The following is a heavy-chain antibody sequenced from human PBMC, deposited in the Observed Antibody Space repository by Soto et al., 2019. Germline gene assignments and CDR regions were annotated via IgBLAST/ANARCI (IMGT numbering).Heavy chain of an antibody. CDR1: GFTFGSNW. J-gene: IGHJ4*02. CDR2: IKRDGSEK. Sequence: QPGGSLRLSCAASGFTFGSNWMSWVRQAPGKGLEWVANIKRDGSEKYYVDSVKGRFTISRDNAKNTLYLQMNSLRADDTAVYYCASLEWESTGYADYWGQGTPVTVSS. V-gene: IGHV3-7*03. CDR3: ASLEWESTGYADY. D-gene: IGHD3-3*01.